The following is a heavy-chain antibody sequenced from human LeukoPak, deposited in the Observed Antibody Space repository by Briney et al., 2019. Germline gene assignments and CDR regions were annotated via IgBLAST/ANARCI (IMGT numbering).Heavy chain of an antibody. CDR2: IDPSDSYT. CDR1: GYSFTSYW. J-gene: IGHJ6*04. CDR3: ASSRAATAYYYYGMDV. V-gene: IGHV5-10-1*01. Sequence: GESLKISCKGSGYSFTSYWISWVRQMPGKGLEWMGRIDPSDSYTNYSPSFQGHVTISADKSISTAYLQWSSLKASDTAMYYCASSRAATAYYYYGMDVWGKGTTATVSS. D-gene: IGHD2-15*01.